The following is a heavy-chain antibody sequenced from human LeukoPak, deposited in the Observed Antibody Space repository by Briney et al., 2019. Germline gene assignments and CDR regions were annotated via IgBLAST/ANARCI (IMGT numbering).Heavy chain of an antibody. J-gene: IGHJ4*02. D-gene: IGHD2-15*01. CDR3: ARRPYCSGGSCYSMNYFDY. Sequence: SETLSLTCTVSGGSISSSSYYWGWIRQPPGKGLEWIGSIYYSGSTYYNPSLKSRVTISVDTSENQFSLKLSSVTAADTAVYYCARRPYCSGGSCYSMNYFDYWGQGTLVTVSS. CDR2: IYYSGST. CDR1: GGSISSSSYY. V-gene: IGHV4-39*01.